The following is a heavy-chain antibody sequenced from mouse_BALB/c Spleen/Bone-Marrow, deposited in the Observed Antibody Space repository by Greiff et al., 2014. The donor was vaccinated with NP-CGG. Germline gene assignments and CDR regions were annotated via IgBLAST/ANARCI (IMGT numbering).Heavy chain of an antibody. CDR2: INPSTGYT. CDR1: GYTFTSYW. CDR3: AREGYYGSPFAY. Sequence: QVQLQQSGAELAKPGTSVKMSCKASGYTFTSYWVHWVKQRPGQGLEWIGYINPSTGYTEYNQKFKDKATLTADKSSSTAYMQLSSLTSEDSAVYYCAREGYYGSPFAYWGQGTLVTVSA. V-gene: IGHV1-7*01. J-gene: IGHJ3*01. D-gene: IGHD1-1*01.